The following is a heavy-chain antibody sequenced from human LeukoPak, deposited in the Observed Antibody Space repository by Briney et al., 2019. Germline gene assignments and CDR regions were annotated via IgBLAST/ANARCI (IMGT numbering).Heavy chain of an antibody. V-gene: IGHV3-21*01. J-gene: IGHJ4*02. CDR1: GFTFSSYS. Sequence: GGSLRLSCAASGFTFSSYSMNWVRQAPGKGLEWVSSISSSSSYIYYADSVKGRFTISRDNAKNSLYLQMNSLRAEDTAVYYCARDRGRNYYDSSGYYDYWGQGTLVTVSS. CDR2: ISSSSSYI. D-gene: IGHD3-22*01. CDR3: ARDRGRNYYDSSGYYDY.